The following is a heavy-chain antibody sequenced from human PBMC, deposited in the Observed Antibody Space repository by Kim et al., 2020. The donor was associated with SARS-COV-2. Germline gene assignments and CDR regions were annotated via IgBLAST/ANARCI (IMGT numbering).Heavy chain of an antibody. V-gene: IGHV4-59*08. Sequence: SETLSLTCTVSGASTNSFYWTWIRQPPGRGLEWIGYIHYSGTSTHNASLSSRVAMSVDTSKQFSLTLTSVTAADTAVYYCARLMAEYYGSGTSLADYYY. CDR2: IHYSGTS. CDR3: ARLMAEYYGSGTSLADYYY. J-gene: IGHJ6*01. CDR1: GASTNSFY. D-gene: IGHD3-10*01.